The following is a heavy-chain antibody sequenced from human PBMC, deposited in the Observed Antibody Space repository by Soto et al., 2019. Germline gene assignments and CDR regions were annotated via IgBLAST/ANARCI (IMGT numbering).Heavy chain of an antibody. CDR2: ISSTSAYT. D-gene: IGHD2-15*01. Sequence: GESLKISCAASGFTFSTSTMNWVRQAPGQGLEWVSSISSTSAYTYYAASVKGRFTISRDNAKNSLYLQMNSLRAEDTAVYYCARVGSPGYCSGGYCPPPDYWGQGTLVTVSS. CDR1: GFTFSTST. CDR3: ARVGSPGYCSGGYCPPPDY. V-gene: IGHV3-21*01. J-gene: IGHJ4*02.